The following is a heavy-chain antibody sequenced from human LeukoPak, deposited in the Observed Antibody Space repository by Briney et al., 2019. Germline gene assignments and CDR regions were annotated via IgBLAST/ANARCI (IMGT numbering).Heavy chain of an antibody. V-gene: IGHV5-51*01. CDR1: GYSFTSYW. CDR2: IYPGDSDT. J-gene: IGHJ4*02. D-gene: IGHD1-26*01. CDR3: ARRVLRVGAYFDY. Sequence: GESLKISCKGSGYSFTSYWIGWVRQMPGKGLEWVGIIYPGDSDTRYSPSFQGQVTISADKSISTAYLQWSSLKASDTAMYYCARRVLRVGAYFDYWGQGTLVTVSS.